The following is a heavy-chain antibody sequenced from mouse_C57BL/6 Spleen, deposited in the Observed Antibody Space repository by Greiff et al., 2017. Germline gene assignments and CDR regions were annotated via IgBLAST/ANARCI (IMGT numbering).Heavy chain of an antibody. CDR1: GYAFSSSW. CDR2: IYPGDGDT. Sequence: VQLVESGPELVKPGASVKISCKASGYAFSSSWMNWVKQRPGTGLEWIGRIYPGDGDTNYNGKFKGKATLTADKSSSTAYMQLSSLTSDDSAVYFCARLGDYDYYYAMDYWGQGTSVTVSS. D-gene: IGHD2-4*01. V-gene: IGHV1-82*01. CDR3: ARLGDYDYYYAMDY. J-gene: IGHJ4*01.